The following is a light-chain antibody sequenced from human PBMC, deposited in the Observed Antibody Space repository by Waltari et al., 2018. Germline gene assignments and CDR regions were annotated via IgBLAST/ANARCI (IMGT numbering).Light chain of an antibody. CDR2: GAS. CDR3: HQYGSAPLT. Sequence: EIVLTQSPGTLSLSPGERATLSRRASQSVSRSSFAWFQQRPGQAPRLLLYGASNRATGIPDRFSGSGSGTDFTLTISRLQPDDFAVYYCHQYGSAPLTFGGGTKVEI. V-gene: IGKV3-20*01. CDR1: QSVSRSS. J-gene: IGKJ4*01.